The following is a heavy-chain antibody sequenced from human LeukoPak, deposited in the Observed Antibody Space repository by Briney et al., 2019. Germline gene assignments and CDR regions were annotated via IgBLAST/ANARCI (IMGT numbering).Heavy chain of an antibody. Sequence: PSETLSLTCTVSGGSISSYYWSWIRQPPGKGLEWIGYIYYSGSTNYNPSLKSRVTISVDTSKNQFSLKLSSVTAADTAVYYCARRPAKAFDIWGQGTMVTVSS. J-gene: IGHJ3*02. CDR1: GGSISSYY. CDR2: IYYSGST. CDR3: ARRPAKAFDI. V-gene: IGHV4-59*01.